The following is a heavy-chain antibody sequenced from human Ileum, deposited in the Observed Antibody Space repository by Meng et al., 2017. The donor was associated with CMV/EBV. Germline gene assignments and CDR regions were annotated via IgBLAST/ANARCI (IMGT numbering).Heavy chain of an antibody. CDR3: ARRVREVRERSWENWLTP. V-gene: IGHV4-4*07. CDR2: ICGTGTI. D-gene: IGHD3-10*01. J-gene: IGHJ5*02. CDR1: GVSASTYC. Sequence: QVKLQESGPGLVWPSEPLSLLCTVSGVSASTYCRNWAPQSAGKRLEWIGRICGTGTIQYNHSYKSRLTLSLDTSKSQFSLRLTSVTAADTAVYFCARRVREVRERSWENWLTPWGQGILVTVSS.